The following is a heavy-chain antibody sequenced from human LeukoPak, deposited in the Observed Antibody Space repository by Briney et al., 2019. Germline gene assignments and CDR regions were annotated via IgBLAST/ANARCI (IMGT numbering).Heavy chain of an antibody. J-gene: IGHJ3*02. V-gene: IGHV4-61*02. D-gene: IGHD6-13*01. Sequence: PSETLSLTCTVSGGSISSSSYYWSWIRQPAGKTLEWIGRIYSSGSTDYNPSLKSRVTMSVDTSKNQFSLKMSSVTAADTAVYYCARGIAAAPERAFDIWGQGTMVTVSS. CDR2: IYSSGST. CDR3: ARGIAAAPERAFDI. CDR1: GGSISSSSYY.